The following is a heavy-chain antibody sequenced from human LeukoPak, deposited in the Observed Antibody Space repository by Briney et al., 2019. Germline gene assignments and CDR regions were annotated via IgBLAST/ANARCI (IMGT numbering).Heavy chain of an antibody. CDR2: ISYDGSNK. D-gene: IGHD6-13*01. CDR1: GFTFSSYP. V-gene: IGHV3-30-3*01. CDR3: ARDRCGYSSTCPFDY. J-gene: IGHJ4*02. Sequence: GRSLRLSCAASGFTFSSYPMHWVRQAPGKGLEWVAFISYDGSNKYYADSVKGRFTISRDNSKNTLYLQMNSLRVEDTAVYYCARDRCGYSSTCPFDYWGQGTLVTASS.